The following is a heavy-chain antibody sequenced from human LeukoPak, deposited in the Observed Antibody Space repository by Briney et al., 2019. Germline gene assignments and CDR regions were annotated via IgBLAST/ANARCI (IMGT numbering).Heavy chain of an antibody. CDR1: GLTGSHNY. CDR3: IVFGDSNH. D-gene: IGHD4-17*01. Sequence: GGSLRLSCAASGLTGSHNYVSWVRQAPGKGLEWVSAIHTSGDTCYADSVKGRFTISRDTSKNTPYLQIDSLRVGDTAVYYCIVFGDSNHWGQGTLVTVSS. V-gene: IGHV3-53*01. CDR2: IHTSGDT. J-gene: IGHJ5*02.